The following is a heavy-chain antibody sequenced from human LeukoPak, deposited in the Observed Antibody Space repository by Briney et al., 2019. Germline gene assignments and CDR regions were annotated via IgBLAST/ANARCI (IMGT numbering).Heavy chain of an antibody. Sequence: GESLKISCKGSGSSFTSYWIGWVRQLPGKGPEWMGIIYPGDSDTRYSPSFQGQVTISADKSISTAYLQWSSLKASDTAMYYCARFLYCGCDCYSGQDYWGQGTLVTVSS. CDR1: GSSFTSYW. CDR3: ARFLYCGCDCYSGQDY. V-gene: IGHV5-51*01. D-gene: IGHD2-21*02. CDR2: IYPGDSDT. J-gene: IGHJ4*02.